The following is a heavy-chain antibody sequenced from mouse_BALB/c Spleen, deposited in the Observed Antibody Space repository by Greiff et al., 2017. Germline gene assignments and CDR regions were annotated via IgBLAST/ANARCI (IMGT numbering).Heavy chain of an antibody. CDR1: GFNIKDYY. CDR2: IDPENGDT. Sequence: VQLQQSGAELVRSGASVKLSCTASGFNIKDYYMHWVKQRPEQGLEWIGWIDPENGDTEYAPKFQGKATMTADTSSNTAYLQLSSLTSEDTAVYYCSDGYFDDWGQGTTLTVSS. V-gene: IGHV14-4*02. D-gene: IGHD1-1*02. J-gene: IGHJ2*01. CDR3: SDGYFDD.